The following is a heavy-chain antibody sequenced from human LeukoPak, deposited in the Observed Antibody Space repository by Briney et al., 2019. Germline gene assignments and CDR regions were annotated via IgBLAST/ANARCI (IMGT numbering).Heavy chain of an antibody. V-gene: IGHV4-59*08. CDR3: ARGRDPLQPLDY. CDR2: IYYSGST. CDR1: GGSISNYY. Sequence: SETLSLTCTVSGGSISNYYWTWIRHPPGTGLEWIGYIYYSGSTNYNPSLKSRVTISLGTSKNHFSLRLSSGTAADAAVYYCARGRDPLQPLDYWGQGTLVTVSS. J-gene: IGHJ4*02. D-gene: IGHD2-2*01.